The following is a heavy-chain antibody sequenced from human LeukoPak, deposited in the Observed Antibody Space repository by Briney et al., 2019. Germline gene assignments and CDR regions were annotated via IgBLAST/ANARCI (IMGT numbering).Heavy chain of an antibody. D-gene: IGHD2-2*01. J-gene: IGHJ5*02. CDR3: ARESDVVVPLNWFDP. CDR1: GGSISSGGYY. CDR2: IYHSGST. Sequence: PSETLSLTCTVSGGSISSGGYYWSWIRQPPGKGLEWIGYIYHSGSTYYNPSLKSRVTISVDRSKNQFSLKLSSVTAADTAVYYCARESDVVVPLNWFDPWGQGTLVTVSS. V-gene: IGHV4-30-2*01.